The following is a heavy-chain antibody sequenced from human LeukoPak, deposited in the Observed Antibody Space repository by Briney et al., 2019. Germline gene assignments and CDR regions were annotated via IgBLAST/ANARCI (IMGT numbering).Heavy chain of an antibody. CDR3: ARRTRGSGSYLY. Sequence: PSETLSLTCALSGGSISGTAYYWGWIRQPPGKGLEWIGSIYYSGSTYYNPSLKSRLTISVDTSKNQFSLKLSSVTAADTAVYYCARRTRGSGSYLYWGQGTLVTVSS. D-gene: IGHD3-10*01. CDR2: IYYSGST. J-gene: IGHJ4*02. CDR1: GGSISGTAYY. V-gene: IGHV4-39*07.